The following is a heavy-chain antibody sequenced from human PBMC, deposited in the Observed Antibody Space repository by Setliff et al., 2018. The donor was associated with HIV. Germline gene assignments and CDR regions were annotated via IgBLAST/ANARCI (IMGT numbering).Heavy chain of an antibody. Sequence: SETLSLTCTVSGGSIRSDSYYWTWIRQPAGEGLEWIGRIYSSGNTNYNPSLESRVTISIDTSKNQFPLKLSSVTAADTAVYYCAREEKLSAVAGTMYYYYAMDVWGQGTTVTVSS. J-gene: IGHJ6*02. CDR1: GGSIRSDSYY. V-gene: IGHV4-61*02. CDR3: AREEKLSAVAGTMYYYYAMDV. D-gene: IGHD6-19*01. CDR2: IYSSGNT.